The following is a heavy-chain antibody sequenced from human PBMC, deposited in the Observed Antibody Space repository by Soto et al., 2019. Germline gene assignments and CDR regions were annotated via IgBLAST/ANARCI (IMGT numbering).Heavy chain of an antibody. CDR1: GYTLTELS. Sequence: ASVKVSCKVSGYTLTELSMHWVRQAPGKGLEWMGGFDPEDGETIYAQKFQGRVTMTEDTSTDTAYMELSSLRSEDTAVYYCASLIADNSSPDPFDIWGQGTMVTVSS. CDR2: FDPEDGET. J-gene: IGHJ3*02. D-gene: IGHD6-13*01. V-gene: IGHV1-24*01. CDR3: ASLIADNSSPDPFDI.